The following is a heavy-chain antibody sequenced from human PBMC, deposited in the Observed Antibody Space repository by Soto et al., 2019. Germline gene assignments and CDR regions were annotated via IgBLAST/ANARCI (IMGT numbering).Heavy chain of an antibody. CDR2: INAGNGNT. V-gene: IGHV1-3*01. Sequence: QVQLVQSGAEVKKPGASVKVSCKASGYTFTSYAMHWVRQAPGQRLEWMGWINAGNGNTKYSQKFQGRVTITRDTSASTADMELSSLRSEDTAVYYCARDGYYGSGSYYNWFDPWGQGTLVTVSS. CDR3: ARDGYYGSGSYYNWFDP. CDR1: GYTFTSYA. J-gene: IGHJ5*02. D-gene: IGHD3-10*01.